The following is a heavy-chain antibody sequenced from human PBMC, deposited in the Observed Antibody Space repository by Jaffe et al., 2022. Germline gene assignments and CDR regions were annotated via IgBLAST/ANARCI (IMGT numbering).Heavy chain of an antibody. Sequence: EVQLVESGGGLVQPGGSLRLSCAASGFTFSSYWMSWVRQAPGKGLEWVANIKQDGSEKYYVDSVKGRFTISRDNAKNSLYLQMNSLRAEDTAVYYCARDGSGRCYDFWSGYYSCYFDYWGQGTLVTVSS. CDR1: GFTFSSYW. CDR3: ARDGSGRCYDFWSGYYSCYFDY. CDR2: IKQDGSEK. J-gene: IGHJ4*02. V-gene: IGHV3-7*01. D-gene: IGHD3-3*01.